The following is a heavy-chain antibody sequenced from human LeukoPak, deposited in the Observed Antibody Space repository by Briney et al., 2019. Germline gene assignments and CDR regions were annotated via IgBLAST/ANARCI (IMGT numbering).Heavy chain of an antibody. D-gene: IGHD3-22*01. CDR3: AKDESSGSYPNWFHP. CDR2: INPNSGGT. CDR1: GYTFTDYY. V-gene: IGHV1-2*02. Sequence: AASVKVSCKASGYTFTDYYIHWVRQAPGQGLEWMGYINPNSGGTSYAQKFQGRVTITRDTSITTAYMEVSRLSSDDTAVYYCAKDESSGSYPNWFHPWGQGTLVTVSS. J-gene: IGHJ5*02.